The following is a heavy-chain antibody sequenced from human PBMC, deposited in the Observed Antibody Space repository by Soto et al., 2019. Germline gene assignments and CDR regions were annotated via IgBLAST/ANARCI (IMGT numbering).Heavy chain of an antibody. V-gene: IGHV1-8*01. CDR2: MNPNSGNT. CDR1: GYTFTSYD. J-gene: IGHJ4*02. CDR3: ATLGYCSGGSCPNLLDY. D-gene: IGHD2-15*01. Sequence: QVQLVQSGAEVKKPGASVKVSCKASGYTFTSYDINWVRQATGQGLEWMGWMNPNSGNTGYAQKFQCRVTRTRNSSISTAYRELSSLRSEDTAVYYCATLGYCSGGSCPNLLDYWGQGTLVTVSS.